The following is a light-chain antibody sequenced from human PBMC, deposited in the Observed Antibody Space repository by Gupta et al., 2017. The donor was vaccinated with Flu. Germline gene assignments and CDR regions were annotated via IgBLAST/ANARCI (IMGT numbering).Light chain of an antibody. V-gene: IGLV1-44*01. J-gene: IGLJ3*02. CDR2: SDN. Sequence: QSVLTQPPSASETPGQRVTISCSGSNSNIGSNTVSWYQQFPGTAPKLLIHSDNQRPSGVPDRFSGSKSGTSASVATSGLQAEDEAVYHCAAWDDSTNGPVFGGGTKLTVL. CDR1: NSNIGSNT. CDR3: AAWDDSTNGPV.